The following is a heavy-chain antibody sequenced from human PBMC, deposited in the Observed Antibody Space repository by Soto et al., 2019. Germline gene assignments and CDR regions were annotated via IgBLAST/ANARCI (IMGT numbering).Heavy chain of an antibody. CDR2: INPNTGGS. J-gene: IGHJ6*02. V-gene: IGHV1-2*02. D-gene: IGHD3-10*01. CDR1: GYTFTSHY. Sequence: QVQLVQSGAEVREPGASVTVSCEASGYTFTSHYIHWVRQAPGQGLEWVGWINPNTGGSNYAQKFKGRVAMTRDTSIFTVYMRLNRLTSDDTAVYYCARDLKVDGTDNYGMDVWGQGTTVTVS. CDR3: ARDLKVDGTDNYGMDV.